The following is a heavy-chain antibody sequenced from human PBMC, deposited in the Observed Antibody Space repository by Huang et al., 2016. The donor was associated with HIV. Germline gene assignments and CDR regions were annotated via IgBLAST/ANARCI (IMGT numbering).Heavy chain of an antibody. CDR1: GASIDSSNYY. Sequence: LQLQESGPGLVKPSETLSLTCTVSGASIDSSNYYWGWIRQPPGKGLEWIGRIHYSGSPHDNPALESRVTISLETARNQVSLKLSSVDATETAVYYCARHWWLNSYFDFWGQGALVTVSS. CDR3: ARHWWLNSYFDF. CDR2: IHYSGSP. D-gene: IGHD2-8*02. V-gene: IGHV4-39*01. J-gene: IGHJ4*02.